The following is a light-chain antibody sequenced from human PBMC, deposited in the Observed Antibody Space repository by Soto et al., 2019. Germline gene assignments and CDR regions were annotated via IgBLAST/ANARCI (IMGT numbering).Light chain of an antibody. CDR2: GAS. CDR3: LQDHDSPLT. CDR1: QDIRNS. V-gene: IGKV1-6*02. J-gene: IGKJ1*01. Sequence: ATPMTQSPSSLSASVGDRVTITCRPSQDIRNSLSWYQQKPGRAPNLLVYGASSSQSGVPSRFSGRASGTYFTLNLSRLQPEDSATSYCLQDHDSPLTFGQGTKV.